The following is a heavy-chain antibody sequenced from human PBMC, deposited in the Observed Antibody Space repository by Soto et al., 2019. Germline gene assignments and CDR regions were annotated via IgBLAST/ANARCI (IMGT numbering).Heavy chain of an antibody. V-gene: IGHV1-3*01. CDR3: ARGPGGPDGPGDY. D-gene: IGHD2-15*01. CDR1: GYTFTSYA. J-gene: IGHJ4*02. CDR2: INAGNGNT. Sequence: QVQLVQSGAEVKKPGASVKVSCKASGYTFTSYAMHWVRQAPGQRLEWMGWINAGNGNTKYSQKFQGRGTITRDTSASTAYRELSRLRSEDTAVYYCARGPGGPDGPGDYWGQGTLVIVSS.